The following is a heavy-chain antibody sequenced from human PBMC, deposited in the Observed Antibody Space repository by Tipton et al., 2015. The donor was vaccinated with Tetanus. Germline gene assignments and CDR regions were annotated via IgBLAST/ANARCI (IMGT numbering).Heavy chain of an antibody. CDR3: ARDIPYYYDSSGYYQSARAFDI. D-gene: IGHD3-22*01. CDR1: GGSISSGDYY. Sequence: TLSLTCTVSGGSISSGDYYWSWIRQPPGKGLEWIGYIYYSGSTYYNPSLKSRVTISVDTSKNQFSLKLSSVTAADTAVYYCARDIPYYYDSSGYYQSARAFDIWGQGTMVTVSS. J-gene: IGHJ3*02. V-gene: IGHV4-30-4*01. CDR2: IYYSGST.